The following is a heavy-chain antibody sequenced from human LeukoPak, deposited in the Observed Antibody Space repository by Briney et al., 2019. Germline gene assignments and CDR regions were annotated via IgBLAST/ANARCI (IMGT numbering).Heavy chain of an antibody. CDR3: AGDLGWDEVFDI. Sequence: GGSLRLSCAASGFTFSRYWMHWVRQAPGKGLVWVSRINSDGSSTSYADSVKGRFTISRDNAKNTLYLQINSLRAEDTAVYYCAGDLGWDEVFDIWGQGTMVTVSS. J-gene: IGHJ3*02. CDR2: INSDGSST. D-gene: IGHD1-26*01. V-gene: IGHV3-74*01. CDR1: GFTFSRYW.